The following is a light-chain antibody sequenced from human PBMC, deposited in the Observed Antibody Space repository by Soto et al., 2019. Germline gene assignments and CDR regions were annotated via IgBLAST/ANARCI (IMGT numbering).Light chain of an antibody. CDR3: QQYNKGPVT. J-gene: IGKJ1*01. CDR2: QTS. CDR1: QYINTR. Sequence: EIVLTQSPATLSSFPCDRVTLSCMASQYINTRLAWYQHRPVQAPRLLIYQTSIRAAGIPARFSGSGSGTEFTLTISSLQSEDFGVYYCQQYNKGPVTFGQGTKVDIK. V-gene: IGKV3D-15*01.